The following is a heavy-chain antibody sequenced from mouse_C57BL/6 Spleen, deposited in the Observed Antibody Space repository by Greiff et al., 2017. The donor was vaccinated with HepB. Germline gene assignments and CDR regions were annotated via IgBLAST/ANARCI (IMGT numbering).Heavy chain of an antibody. Sequence: VQLQQSGAELVKPGASVKLSCKASGYTFTSYWMQWVKQRPGQGLEWIGEIDTSDSYTNYNQKFKGKATLTVDTSSSTAYMQLSSLTSEDSAVYYCARRWDYGSSYEAYWGQGTLVTVSA. D-gene: IGHD1-1*01. CDR3: ARRWDYGSSYEAY. J-gene: IGHJ3*01. CDR1: GYTFTSYW. V-gene: IGHV1-50*01. CDR2: IDTSDSYT.